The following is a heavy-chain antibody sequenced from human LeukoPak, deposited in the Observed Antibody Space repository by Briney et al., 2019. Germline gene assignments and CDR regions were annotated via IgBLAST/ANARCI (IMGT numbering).Heavy chain of an antibody. CDR1: DDSISNYY. CDR2: IHYSGST. V-gene: IGHV4-59*12. D-gene: IGHD3-22*01. J-gene: IGHJ4*02. Sequence: SETLSLTCTVSDDSISNYYWSWIRQPPGKGLEWLGNIHYSGSTKTNPSLKSRVTLSVDTSKNQFSLKLSSVTAADTAVYYCARVPPYYYDSSGYDYWGQGTLVTVSS. CDR3: ARVPPYYYDSSGYDY.